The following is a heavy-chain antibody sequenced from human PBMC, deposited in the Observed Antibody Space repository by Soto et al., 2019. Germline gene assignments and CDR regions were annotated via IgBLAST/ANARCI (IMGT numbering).Heavy chain of an antibody. CDR2: MSHDGSST. CDR1: GFLFNTYA. D-gene: IGHD3-9*01. V-gene: IGHV3-30*04. Sequence: QVQLVDSGGGVVQPGRSLRLSCSTSGFLFNTYAMHWVRQAPGKGLEWVAVMSHDGSSTYYADSVKGRFTISRDNSKNTLYLQMNSLRTEDTAVYYCARPGSGYDVLTGHYFYYCHAMDVWGQGTTVTVSS. CDR3: ARPGSGYDVLTGHYFYYCHAMDV. J-gene: IGHJ6*02.